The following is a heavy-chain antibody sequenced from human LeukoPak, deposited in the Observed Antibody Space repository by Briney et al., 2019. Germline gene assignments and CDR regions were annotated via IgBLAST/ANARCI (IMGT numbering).Heavy chain of an antibody. CDR1: GFTFSNYW. CDR2: IKQDGSEK. V-gene: IGHV3-7*04. CDR3: ASDSYSPEYFQH. Sequence: GGSLRLSCAVSGFTFSNYWMTWVRQAPGKGLEWVANIKQDGSEKYYVDSVKVRFTISRDNSKNTLYLQMNSLRAEDTAVYYCASDSYSPEYFQHWGQGTLVTVSS. J-gene: IGHJ1*01. D-gene: IGHD2-15*01.